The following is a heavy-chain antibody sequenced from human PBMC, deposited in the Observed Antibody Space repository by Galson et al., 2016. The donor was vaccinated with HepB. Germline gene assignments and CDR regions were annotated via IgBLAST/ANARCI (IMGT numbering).Heavy chain of an antibody. CDR1: GLTFSNYA. CDR3: AKRRGEEMTIFGVEHTKGNLWYFDL. V-gene: IGHV3-23*01. CDR2: ISGSGGRP. J-gene: IGHJ2*01. D-gene: IGHD3-3*01. Sequence: SLRLSCAASGLTFSNYAMNWVRQAPGKGLEWVSGISGSGGRPFYADSVKGRFTLSSANSKNTLYLQMNSLRAEDMALYHCAKRRGEEMTIFGVEHTKGNLWYFDLWGRGTLVIVSS.